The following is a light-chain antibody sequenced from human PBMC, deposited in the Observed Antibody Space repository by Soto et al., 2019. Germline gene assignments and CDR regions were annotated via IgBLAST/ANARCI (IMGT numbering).Light chain of an antibody. J-gene: IGKJ1*01. Sequence: DIQMTQSPSTLSASVGDRVTITCRASQTITTWLAWYQQKPGKAPELLIYDASRLQSGVPPRFSGSGFGTEFSLTISGXQPDDSATYYCQQYSTYSGTFGQGTKVDIK. CDR1: QTITTW. CDR3: QQYSTYSGT. CDR2: DAS. V-gene: IGKV1-5*01.